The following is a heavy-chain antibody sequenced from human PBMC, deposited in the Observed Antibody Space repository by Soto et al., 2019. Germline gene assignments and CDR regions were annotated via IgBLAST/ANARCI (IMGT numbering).Heavy chain of an antibody. CDR1: GFTFSGSA. Sequence: GGSLRLSCAASGFTFSGSAMHWVRQASGKGLEWVGRIRSKANSYATAYAASVKGRFTISRDDSKNTAYLQMNSLKTEDTAVYYCAPSGSGYYPIYYYGMDVWGQGTTVTVSS. CDR3: APSGSGYYPIYYYGMDV. J-gene: IGHJ6*02. V-gene: IGHV3-73*01. D-gene: IGHD3-3*01. CDR2: IRSKANSYAT.